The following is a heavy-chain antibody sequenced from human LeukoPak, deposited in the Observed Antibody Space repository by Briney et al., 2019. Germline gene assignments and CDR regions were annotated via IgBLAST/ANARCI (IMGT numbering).Heavy chain of an antibody. D-gene: IGHD3-22*01. CDR1: GYTFTSYG. V-gene: IGHV1-18*01. CDR2: ISAYNGNT. Sequence: ASVKVSCKASGYTFTSYGISWVRQAPGQGLEWMGWISAYNGNTNYAQKLQGRVTMTTDTSTSTAYMGLRSLRSDDTAVYYCARVGYYYDSSGYPDYWGQGTLVTVSS. J-gene: IGHJ4*02. CDR3: ARVGYYYDSSGYPDY.